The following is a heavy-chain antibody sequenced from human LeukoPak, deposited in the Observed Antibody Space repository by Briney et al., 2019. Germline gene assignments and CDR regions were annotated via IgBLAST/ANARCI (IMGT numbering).Heavy chain of an antibody. CDR2: ISWNSGSM. J-gene: IGHJ3*02. V-gene: IGHV3-9*01. D-gene: IGHD3-22*01. CDR3: AKGGSDQYYYDSSGYYRIQNAFDI. CDR1: GFTFDDYA. Sequence: HPGGSLRLSCAASGFTFDDYAMHWVRQAPGKGLEWVSGISWNSGSMGYADSVKGRFTISRDNAKNSLYLQMNSLRAEDTALYYCAKGGSDQYYYDSSGYYRIQNAFDIWGQGTMVTVSS.